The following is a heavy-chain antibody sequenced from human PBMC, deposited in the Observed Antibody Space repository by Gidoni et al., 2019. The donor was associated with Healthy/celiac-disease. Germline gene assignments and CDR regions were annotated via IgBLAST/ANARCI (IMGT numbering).Heavy chain of an antibody. V-gene: IGHV3-21*01. CDR1: GFPFSSYS. D-gene: IGHD3-3*01. Sequence: EVQLVESGGGLVKPGGSLRLSCAASGFPFSSYSMNWVRQAPGKGLEWVSSISSSSSYIYYADSVKGRFTISRDNAKNSLYLQMNSLRAEDTAVYYCARDGPVLRFLEWLDPYGMDVWGQGTTVTVSS. CDR3: ARDGPVLRFLEWLDPYGMDV. CDR2: ISSSSSYI. J-gene: IGHJ6*02.